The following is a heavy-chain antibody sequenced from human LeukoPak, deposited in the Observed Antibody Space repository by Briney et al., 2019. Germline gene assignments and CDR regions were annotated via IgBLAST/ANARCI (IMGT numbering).Heavy chain of an antibody. V-gene: IGHV4-34*01. CDR1: GGSFSGYY. J-gene: IGHJ4*02. D-gene: IGHD3-10*01. Sequence: SETLSLTCAVYGGSFSGYYWSWIRQPPGKGLEWIGEINHSGSTNYNPSLKSRVTISVDTSKNQFSLKLSSVTAADTAVYYCARSRRGIVWFREFKQPFDYWGQGTLVTVSS. CDR3: ARSRRGIVWFREFKQPFDY. CDR2: INHSGST.